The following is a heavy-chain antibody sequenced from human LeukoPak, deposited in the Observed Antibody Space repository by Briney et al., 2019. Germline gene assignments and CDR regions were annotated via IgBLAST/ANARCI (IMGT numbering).Heavy chain of an antibody. Sequence: GGSLRLSCAASGFTFCSYAMHWVRQAPGKGLEYVSAISSNGGSTYYANSVKGRFTISRDNSKNTLYLQMGSLRAEDMAVYYCASISSGWYRWGQGTLVTVSP. CDR3: ASISSGWYR. CDR2: ISSNGGST. CDR1: GFTFCSYA. D-gene: IGHD6-19*01. V-gene: IGHV3-64*01. J-gene: IGHJ4*02.